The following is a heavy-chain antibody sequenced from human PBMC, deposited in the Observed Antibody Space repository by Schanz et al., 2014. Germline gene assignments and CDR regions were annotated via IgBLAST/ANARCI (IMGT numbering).Heavy chain of an antibody. Sequence: QVQLQESGPGLVKPSETLSLTCTVSGGSISSHYWSWIRQPPGKGLEFIGYINYRGRTSYNPSIKNGLTTPLAKTKNQFSLKLSSGTAADTAVYYCTRDSGSTWPWSPYYWGQGILVTVSS. V-gene: IGHV4-59*11. CDR1: GGSISSHY. CDR3: TRDSGSTWPWSPYY. J-gene: IGHJ4*02. CDR2: INYRGRT. D-gene: IGHD6-13*01.